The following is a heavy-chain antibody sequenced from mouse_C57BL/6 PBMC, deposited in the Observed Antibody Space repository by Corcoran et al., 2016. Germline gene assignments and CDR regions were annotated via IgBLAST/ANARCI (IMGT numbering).Heavy chain of an antibody. Sequence: EVQLQQSGPELVKPGASVKISCKASGYTFTDYYMNWVKQSHGKSLEWIGDINPNNGGTSYNQKFKGKATLTVDKSSSTAYMELRSLTSEDSAVYYCARGDGYLWFAYWGQGTLVTVSA. CDR1: GYTFTDYY. CDR2: INPNNGGT. V-gene: IGHV1-26*01. D-gene: IGHD2-3*01. CDR3: ARGDGYLWFAY. J-gene: IGHJ3*01.